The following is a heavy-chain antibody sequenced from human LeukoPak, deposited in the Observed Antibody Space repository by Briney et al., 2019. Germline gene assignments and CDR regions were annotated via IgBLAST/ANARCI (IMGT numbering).Heavy chain of an antibody. J-gene: IGHJ2*01. CDR3: AKGKGPTANWYFDV. V-gene: IGHV3-23*01. CDR2: IGGGPGNT. D-gene: IGHD2-21*02. CDR1: GFRFSSYA. Sequence: GGSLRLSCAAAGFRFSSYAMSWVRQAPGKGLEWVSVIGGGPGNTYYTDSVKGRFTISRDNSKNTLYLHLNSLRAEDTAVYYCAKGKGPTANWYFDVWGRGTLVTVSS.